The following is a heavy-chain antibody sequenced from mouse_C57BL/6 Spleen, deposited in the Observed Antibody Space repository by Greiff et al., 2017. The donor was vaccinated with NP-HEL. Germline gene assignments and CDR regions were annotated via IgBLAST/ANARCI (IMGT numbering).Heavy chain of an antibody. CDR3: TRPPWFAY. Sequence: QVQLQQPGAELVRPGASVTLSCKASGYTFTDYEMHWVKQTPVHGLEWIGAIDPETGGTAYNQKFKGKAILTADKSSSTAYMELRSLTSEDSAVYYCTRPPWFAYWGQGTLVTVSA. V-gene: IGHV1-15*01. J-gene: IGHJ3*01. CDR2: IDPETGGT. CDR1: GYTFTDYE.